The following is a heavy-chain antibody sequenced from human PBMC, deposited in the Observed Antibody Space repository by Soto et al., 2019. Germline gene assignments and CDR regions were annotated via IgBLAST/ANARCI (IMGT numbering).Heavy chain of an antibody. J-gene: IGHJ6*02. CDR1: GNTFTNNY. CDR3: ASQGAEKRPYYYYGMDV. CDR2: INPDGGRT. V-gene: IGHV1-46*03. D-gene: IGHD6-6*01. Sequence: QVQLVQSGAEVKKPGASVKVSCKASGNTFTNNYIHWVRQAPGQGLEWMGVINPDGGRTTYVQKFQGRIIMTGDTSTRIVSMELSSLRSEDTAVYYCASQGAEKRPYYYYGMDVWGQGTTVTVSS.